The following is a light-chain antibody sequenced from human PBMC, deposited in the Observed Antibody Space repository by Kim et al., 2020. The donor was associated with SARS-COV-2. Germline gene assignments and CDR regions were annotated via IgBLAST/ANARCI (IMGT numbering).Light chain of an antibody. V-gene: IGKV4-1*01. CDR3: QQYYSIPIT. Sequence: ATINCTSSQSVFYSTNNQNSLAWYQQKPVQPPKLVISSASTRQSGVPDRYSGSESGTDFSLTISSLQAEDVAVYYCQQYYSIPITFGQGTRLEIK. CDR1: QSVFYSTNNQNS. J-gene: IGKJ5*01. CDR2: SAS.